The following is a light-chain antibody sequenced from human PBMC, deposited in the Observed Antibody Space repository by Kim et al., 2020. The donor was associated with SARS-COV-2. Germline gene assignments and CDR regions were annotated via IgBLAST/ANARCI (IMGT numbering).Light chain of an antibody. V-gene: IGKV1-33*01. Sequence: DIQMTQFPPSLSASVGDRVTITCQAAQDIRNYLNWYQHKPGKAPKLLIYHTSNLDTGVPSRFRGSGSGTDFTLTISSLQPEDSATYYCQEFHNIPHTFGQGTRLEI. CDR2: HTS. CDR1: QDIRNY. CDR3: QEFHNIPHT. J-gene: IGKJ2*01.